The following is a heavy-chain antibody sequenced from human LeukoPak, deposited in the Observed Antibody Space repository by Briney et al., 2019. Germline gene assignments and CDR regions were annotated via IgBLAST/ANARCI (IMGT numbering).Heavy chain of an antibody. V-gene: IGHV4-31*03. D-gene: IGHD6-13*01. CDR3: ARYLQQLSGFDP. J-gene: IGHJ5*02. Sequence: PSQTLSLTCTVSGGSISSGGYYWSWIRQHPGKGLEWVGYIYYSGSTYYNPSLKRRVTISVDTSKNQFSLKLSSVTAADTAVYYCARYLQQLSGFDPWGQGTLVTVSS. CDR2: IYYSGST. CDR1: GGSISSGGYY.